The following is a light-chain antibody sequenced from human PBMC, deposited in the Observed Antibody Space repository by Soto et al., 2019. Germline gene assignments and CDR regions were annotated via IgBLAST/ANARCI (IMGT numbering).Light chain of an antibody. V-gene: IGKV1-17*01. J-gene: IGKJ1*01. CDR2: GTS. CDR1: QGIGNN. Sequence: DIQMTQSPSSLFASVGDRVTITCRASQGIGNNLGWYQQKPGKAPKRLIYGTSNLQYGAPSRFSGSGSGTEFTLTITSLQPEDFATYYCQQYNSYPWTFGQGTKVDIK. CDR3: QQYNSYPWT.